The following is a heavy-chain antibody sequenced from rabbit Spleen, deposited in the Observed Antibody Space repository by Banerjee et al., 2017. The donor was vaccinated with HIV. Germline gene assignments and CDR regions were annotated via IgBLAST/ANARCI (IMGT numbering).Heavy chain of an antibody. CDR2: IYNGDGNT. D-gene: IGHD7-1*01. CDR1: GVSFSDNSY. J-gene: IGHJ4*01. V-gene: IGHV1S40*01. CDR3: AREYTDPYAGYIGSLNL. Sequence: QSLEESGGDLVKPGASLTLTCIASGVSFSDNSYMCWVRQAPGKGPEWIACIYNGDGNTYYASWAKGRFTISKTSSTTVTLQMTSLTAADTATYFCAREYTDPYAGYIGSLNLWGPGTLVTVS.